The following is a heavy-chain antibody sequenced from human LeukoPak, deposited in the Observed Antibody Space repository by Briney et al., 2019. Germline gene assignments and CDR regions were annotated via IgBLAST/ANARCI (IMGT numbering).Heavy chain of an antibody. CDR2: INEDGSNK. V-gene: IGHV3-7*01. D-gene: IGHD6-19*01. Sequence: HPGGSLRLSCAASGFTFSNYYMRWIRQAPGKGLEWVANINEDGSNKWHLGSVKGRFTVSRDNAKNSLYLQMNSLRAEDTAVYYCTRVVVAVPGYFDYLDFWGQGAQVTVSS. J-gene: IGHJ4*02. CDR1: GFTFSNYY. CDR3: TRVVVAVPGYFDYLDF.